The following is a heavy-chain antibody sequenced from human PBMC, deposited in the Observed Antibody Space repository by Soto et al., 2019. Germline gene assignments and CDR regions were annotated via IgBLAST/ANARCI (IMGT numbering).Heavy chain of an antibody. Sequence: SVKVACKASGYTFTSYAMHCVRQAPGQRLEWMGWINAGNGNTKYSQKFQGRVTITRDTSASTAYMELSSLRSEDTAVYYCARAGDWAPRSYSSGWYIPRAEYFQHWGQGTLVTVSS. V-gene: IGHV1-3*01. D-gene: IGHD6-19*01. J-gene: IGHJ1*01. CDR1: GYTFTSYA. CDR2: INAGNGNT. CDR3: ARAGDWAPRSYSSGWYIPRAEYFQH.